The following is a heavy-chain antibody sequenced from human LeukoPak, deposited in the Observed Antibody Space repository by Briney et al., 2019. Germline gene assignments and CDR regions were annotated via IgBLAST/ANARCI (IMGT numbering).Heavy chain of an antibody. CDR1: GYTFTSYA. CDR3: ARSSGIVGATYAVDY. V-gene: IGHV1-69*06. J-gene: IGHJ4*02. Sequence: SVKLSCKASGYTFTSYAISWMRQAPGPGLEWMGGIIPIFGTANYAQKFQDRVTITADKSTSTAYMELSSLRSEDTAVYYCARSSGIVGATYAVDYWGQGTLVTVSS. CDR2: IIPIFGTA. D-gene: IGHD1-26*01.